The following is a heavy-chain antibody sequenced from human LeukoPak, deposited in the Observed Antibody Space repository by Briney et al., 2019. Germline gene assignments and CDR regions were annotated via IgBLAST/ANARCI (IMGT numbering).Heavy chain of an antibody. CDR3: TRDRAHGTQDY. J-gene: IGHJ4*02. CDR1: GGSFTDYF. Sequence: PSETLSLTRTVSGGSFTDYFWGWIRQPPGKGLEWIGSIYYSGRTFYNPSLKNRVSISLDTSKGQFSLNLDSVTAADTAAYFCTRDRAHGTQDYWGQGTLVTVS. CDR2: IYYSGRT. V-gene: IGHV4-39*07. D-gene: IGHD1-26*01.